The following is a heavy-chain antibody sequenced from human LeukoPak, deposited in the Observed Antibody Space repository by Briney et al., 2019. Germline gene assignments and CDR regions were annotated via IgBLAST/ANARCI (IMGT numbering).Heavy chain of an antibody. Sequence: PGGSLRLSCAASGFTFSSYAMSWVRQAPGKGLEWVSAISGSGGSTYYADSVKGRFTISRDNSKNTLYLQMNSLRAEDTAVYYCAKGHYVGNSEFLDNWGQGTLVTVSS. D-gene: IGHD4-23*01. V-gene: IGHV3-23*01. CDR3: AKGHYVGNSEFLDN. CDR2: ISGSGGST. J-gene: IGHJ4*02. CDR1: GFTFSSYA.